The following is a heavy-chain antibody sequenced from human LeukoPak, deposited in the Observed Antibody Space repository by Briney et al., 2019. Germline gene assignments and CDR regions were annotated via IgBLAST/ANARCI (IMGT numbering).Heavy chain of an antibody. CDR2: IYPGGSDT. Sequence: GESLKICSKGSGYSFTSYWSGWVRQMPGKGVEWGGIIYPGGSDTRYSPSFQVTVTIEASKSISTAYLQWSSLKASDTAMYYCARHHPDCISTSCQFDYWGQGTLVTVSS. CDR1: GYSFTSYW. V-gene: IGHV5-51*01. J-gene: IGHJ4*02. D-gene: IGHD2-2*01. CDR3: ARHHPDCISTSCQFDY.